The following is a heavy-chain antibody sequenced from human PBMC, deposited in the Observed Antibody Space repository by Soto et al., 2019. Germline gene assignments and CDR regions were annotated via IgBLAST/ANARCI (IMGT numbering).Heavy chain of an antibody. Sequence: GGSLRLSCAASGFTFSSYAMSWVRQAPGKGLEWVSAISGSGGSTYYADSVKGRFTISRDNSKNTLYLQMNSLRAEDTAVYYCAKDWSRAVAPTGFDYWGQGTLVTVSS. CDR3: AKDWSRAVAPTGFDY. J-gene: IGHJ4*02. CDR2: ISGSGGST. V-gene: IGHV3-23*01. D-gene: IGHD6-19*01. CDR1: GFTFSSYA.